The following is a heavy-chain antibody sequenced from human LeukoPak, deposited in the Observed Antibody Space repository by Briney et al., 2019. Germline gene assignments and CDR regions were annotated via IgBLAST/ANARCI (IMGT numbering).Heavy chain of an antibody. CDR2: ISGGGGGT. V-gene: IGHV3-23*01. D-gene: IGHD2-21*01. J-gene: IGHJ4*02. CDR1: RFTFSSYA. CDR3: AKNLHSAEY. Sequence: GGSLRLSCAASRFTFSSYAMSWVRQAPGKGLEWVSSISGGGGGTYYADSVKGRFTISRDNSKNTLSLQMNSLRAEDTAVYYCAKNLHSAEYWGQGTLVTVSS.